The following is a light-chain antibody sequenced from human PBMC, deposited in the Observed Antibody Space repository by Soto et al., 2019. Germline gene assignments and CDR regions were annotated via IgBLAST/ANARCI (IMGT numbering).Light chain of an antibody. Sequence: DSQVTQSPSALSASVGDRVTITCRASQSISSYLNWYQQKPGKAPKLLIYAASSLQSGVPSRFSGSGSGTDFTLTITSLQPEDFATYYCQQSYGTPITFGQGTRLDI. CDR1: QSISSY. CDR2: AAS. V-gene: IGKV1-39*01. CDR3: QQSYGTPIT. J-gene: IGKJ5*01.